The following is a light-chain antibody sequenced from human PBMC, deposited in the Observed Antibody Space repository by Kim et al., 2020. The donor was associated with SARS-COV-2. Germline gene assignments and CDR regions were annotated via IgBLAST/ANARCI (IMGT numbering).Light chain of an antibody. CDR3: QTWGTGIRV. CDR1: SGHSNYA. Sequence: QLVLTQSPSASASLGASVKFTCTLSSGHSNYAIAWHQQQPEKGPRYLMKLNSDGSHSKGDGIPDRFSGSSSGAERYLTISSLQSEDEADYYCQTWGTGIRVFGGGTQLTVL. V-gene: IGLV4-69*01. J-gene: IGLJ3*02. CDR2: LNSDGSH.